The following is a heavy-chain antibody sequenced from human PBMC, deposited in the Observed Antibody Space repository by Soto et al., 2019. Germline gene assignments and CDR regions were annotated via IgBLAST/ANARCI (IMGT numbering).Heavy chain of an antibody. V-gene: IGHV3-23*01. D-gene: IGHD5-18*01. J-gene: IGHJ3*02. CDR3: AKDSRGYSYGFDAFDI. CDR1: GFTFSSYA. CDR2: ISGSGGST. Sequence: EVQLLESGGGLVQPGGSLRLSCAASGFTFSSYAMSWVRQAPGKGLEWVSAISGSGGSTYYADSVKGRFTISRDNSKNTLYLQMNSLRAEDTAVYYCAKDSRGYSYGFDAFDIWGQGTIVTVSS.